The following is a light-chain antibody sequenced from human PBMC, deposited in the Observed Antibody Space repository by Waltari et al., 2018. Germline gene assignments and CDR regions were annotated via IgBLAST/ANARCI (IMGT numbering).Light chain of an antibody. CDR3: SSFTVSTHVI. V-gene: IGLV2-8*01. J-gene: IGLJ2*01. CDR2: EVN. Sequence: QSALTQPPSASGSPGQAITISCTGTSSDVGAYTYVSWYQQHPGKGPKLIIYEVNRRPSGVPHRFSGSKSGNTASLTVSGLQAEDEADYYCSSFTVSTHVIFGGGTKLTVL. CDR1: SSDVGAYTY.